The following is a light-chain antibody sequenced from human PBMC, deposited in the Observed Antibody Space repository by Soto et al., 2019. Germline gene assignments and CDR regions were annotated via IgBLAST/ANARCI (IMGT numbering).Light chain of an antibody. CDR1: SGDVGAHNF. CDR3: NSYTSSNTYV. V-gene: IGLV2-14*01. Sequence: QSALTQPASVSGSPGQAITISCSGSSGDVGAHNFVSWYQHHPGKAPKLMIYEVSNRPSGVSNRFSGSKSGNTASLTISGLQAEHAAHYYCNSYTSSNTYVFXSGTKVTVL. J-gene: IGLJ1*01. CDR2: EVS.